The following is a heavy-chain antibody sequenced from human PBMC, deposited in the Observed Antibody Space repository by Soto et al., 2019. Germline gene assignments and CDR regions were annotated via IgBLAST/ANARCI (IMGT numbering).Heavy chain of an antibody. CDR3: ASPLYSRSCFGY. Sequence: PGGSLRLSCAASGFTFSSYSMNWVRQAPGKGLEWVSSISSSSSYIYYADSVKGRFTISRDNAKNSLYLQMNSLRAEDTAVYYCASPLYSRSCFGYWGQGTLVTVSS. V-gene: IGHV3-21*01. D-gene: IGHD6-13*01. J-gene: IGHJ4*02. CDR2: ISSSSSYI. CDR1: GFTFSSYS.